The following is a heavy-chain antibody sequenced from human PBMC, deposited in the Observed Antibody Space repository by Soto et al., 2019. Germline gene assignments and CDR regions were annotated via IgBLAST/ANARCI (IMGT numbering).Heavy chain of an antibody. CDR2: ISGYNGQT. CDR1: AYTFTTYG. D-gene: IGHD1-26*01. J-gene: IGHJ6*02. Sequence: QVQLVQSGPEVKKPGASVRVSCKASAYTFTTYGISWVRQAPGQGLEWMGWISGYNGQTNYAQKFRGRVTFTTDRSTSPAYMEVRSRKSDDTAMYYCARDGRKEICVEGLIAMDVWGPGTTVTVSS. V-gene: IGHV1-18*04. CDR3: ARDGRKEICVEGLIAMDV.